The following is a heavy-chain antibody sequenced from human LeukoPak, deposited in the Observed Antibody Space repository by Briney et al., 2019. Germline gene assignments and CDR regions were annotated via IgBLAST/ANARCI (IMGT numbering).Heavy chain of an antibody. V-gene: IGHV3-23*01. Sequence: GGSLRLSCAASGFTFSSYAMSWVRQAPGKGREGVSGISGSGGSTYYADSVKGRCTISRDNSKNTLYLQMNSLRAEDTAVYYCAKRLVVNWFDPWGQGTLVPVSS. CDR3: AKRLVVNWFDP. CDR2: ISGSGGST. CDR1: GFTFSSYA. J-gene: IGHJ5*02.